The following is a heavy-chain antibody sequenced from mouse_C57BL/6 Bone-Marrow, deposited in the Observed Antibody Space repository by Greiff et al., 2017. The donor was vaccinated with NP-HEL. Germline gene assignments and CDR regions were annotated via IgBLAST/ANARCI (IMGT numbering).Heavy chain of an antibody. V-gene: IGHV1-53*01. J-gene: IGHJ4*01. CDR2: INPSNGGT. CDR3: ARSGHYYGSSYEYYYAMDY. D-gene: IGHD1-1*01. Sequence: VQLQQPGTELVKPGASVKLSCKASGYTFTSYWMHWVKQRPGQGLEWIGNINPSNGGTNYNEKFKSKATLTVDKSSSTAYMQLSSLTSEDSAVYYCARSGHYYGSSYEYYYAMDYWGQGTSVTVSS. CDR1: GYTFTSYW.